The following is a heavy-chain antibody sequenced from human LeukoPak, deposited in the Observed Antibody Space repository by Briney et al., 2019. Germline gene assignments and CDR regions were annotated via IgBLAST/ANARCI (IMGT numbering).Heavy chain of an antibody. CDR3: ARDPPSWFGESNAFDI. V-gene: IGHV3-66*01. J-gene: IGHJ3*02. D-gene: IGHD3-10*01. Sequence: GGSLRLSCAASGFTVSSNYMSWVRQAPGKGLEWVSVIYSGGGTYYADSVKGRFTISRDNSKNTLYLQMNSLRAEDTAVYYCARDPPSWFGESNAFDIWGQGTMVTVSS. CDR1: GFTVSSNY. CDR2: IYSGGGT.